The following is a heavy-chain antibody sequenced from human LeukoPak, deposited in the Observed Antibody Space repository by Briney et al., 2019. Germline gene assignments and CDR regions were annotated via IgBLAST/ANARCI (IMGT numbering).Heavy chain of an antibody. V-gene: IGHV4-39*01. Sequence: STTLSLTCAVSGGSVNSVTYYWAWVRQPPGKGLEWIGSIYQGESTYSNPSLESRVSMSVDTSKNQFSLKLSSVTAADTAVYYCARRYSRGPNYYDSSGYYPRRAFDIWGQGTMVTVSS. J-gene: IGHJ3*02. CDR2: IYQGEST. D-gene: IGHD3-22*01. CDR3: ARRYSRGPNYYDSSGYYPRRAFDI. CDR1: GGSVNSVTYY.